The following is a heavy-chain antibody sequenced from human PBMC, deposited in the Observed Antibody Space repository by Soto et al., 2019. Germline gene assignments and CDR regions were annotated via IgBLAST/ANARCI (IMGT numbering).Heavy chain of an antibody. D-gene: IGHD3-16*01. CDR3: AKCGGAGSDY. CDR2: VNEDGSER. CDR1: GFTFTNYY. J-gene: IGHJ4*02. V-gene: IGHV3-7*01. Sequence: EVQLVESGGGLVQPGGSLRLSCAASGFTFTNYYMSWVRQAQGKGLEWVANVNEDGSERYYVDSVKGRFTVSRDNAKNSMYLQMNSLRAEDTAVYYCAKCGGAGSDYWGQGTLVTVSS.